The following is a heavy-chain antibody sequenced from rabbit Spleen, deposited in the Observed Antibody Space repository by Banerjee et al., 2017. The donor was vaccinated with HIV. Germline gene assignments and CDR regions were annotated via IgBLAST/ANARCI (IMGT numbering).Heavy chain of an antibody. CDR3: TTSINGALNL. CDR2: INTGSGNT. J-gene: IGHJ4*01. D-gene: IGHD1-1*01. Sequence: QSLEESGGGLVKPGASLTLTCTVSGIDLNSNVMCWVRQAPGKGPEWIACINTGSGNTYYANWAKGRFTISKTSSTTVTLQMTSLTAADTATYFCTTSINGALNLWGPGTLVTVS. V-gene: IGHV1S40*01. CDR1: GIDLNSNV.